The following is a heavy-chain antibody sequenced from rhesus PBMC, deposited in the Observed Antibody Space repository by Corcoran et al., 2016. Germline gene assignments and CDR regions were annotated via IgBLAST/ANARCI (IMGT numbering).Heavy chain of an antibody. CDR1: GYSLSSGYY. J-gene: IGHJ4*01. D-gene: IGHD3-16*01. CDR3: AGHGWFRGSYLDY. Sequence: APLQASGPGLVKPSETLSLTSAVSGYSLSSGYYWGLIRKPPGQGREWIGHISSGGSNYLNPSSKSRVTLSVDTSKNQFSLKLSSVTAADTAVYYCAGHGWFRGSYLDYWGQGVLVTVSS. CDR2: ISSGGSN. V-gene: IGHV4S14*01.